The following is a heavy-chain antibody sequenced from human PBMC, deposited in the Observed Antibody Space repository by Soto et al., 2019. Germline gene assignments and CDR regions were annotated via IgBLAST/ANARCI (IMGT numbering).Heavy chain of an antibody. V-gene: IGHV3-23*01. CDR2: ISGSNTT. D-gene: IGHD6-19*01. Sequence: GGSLRLSCAASGFSFSNYAMSWVRQAPGKGLEWVSGISGSNTTYYADSVKGRFTISRDNFKSTLYVQMNSLRADDTAVYFCAKGSCHIAVAGTIYFDYLGQGALITV. J-gene: IGHJ4*02. CDR1: GFSFSNYA. CDR3: AKGSCHIAVAGTIYFDY.